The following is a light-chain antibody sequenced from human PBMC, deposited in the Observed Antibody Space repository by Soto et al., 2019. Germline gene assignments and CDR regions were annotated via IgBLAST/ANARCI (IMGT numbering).Light chain of an antibody. J-gene: IGKJ4*01. V-gene: IGKV4-1*01. CDR1: QSVIHTSNNKSY. CDR3: QQLDSYPLT. Sequence: DLVMTQSPDSLAVSLGERATINCKSSQSVIHTSNNKSYLAWYLQSGVPSRFSGSGSGAEFTLTISSLQPEDFATYYCQQLDSYPLTFGGGTKVDIK.